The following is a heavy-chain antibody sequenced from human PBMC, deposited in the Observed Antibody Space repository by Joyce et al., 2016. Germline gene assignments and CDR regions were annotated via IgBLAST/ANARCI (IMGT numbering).Heavy chain of an antibody. CDR3: ATEGGVRGVIDAFHI. D-gene: IGHD3-10*01. V-gene: IGHV3-48*02. J-gene: IGHJ3*02. CDR1: GFPFSSYC. Sequence: EVKLVESGGGLVQPGGSVRLSWAGCGFPFSSYCMNWDRQAPGKGLGWFSHISGCSGPRYSADSVKGRFIITRDNAKNSLHLQRNSLGDEDTAVYYCATEGGVRGVIDAFHIWGQGTMVTVSS. CDR2: ISGCSGPR.